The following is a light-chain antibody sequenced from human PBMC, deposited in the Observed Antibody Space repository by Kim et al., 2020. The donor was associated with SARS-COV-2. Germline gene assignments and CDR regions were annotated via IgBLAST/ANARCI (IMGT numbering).Light chain of an antibody. J-gene: IGLJ3*02. CDR1: SSGIKG. Sequence: APGETAEITCGGSSSGIKGVPWYQQRPPQAPVLVMSYDSDRPSGIPERFSGSNSGNTATLTISSVEAGDEADYYCQVWDTTSDQVAFGGGTQLTVL. CDR3: QVWDTTSDQVA. V-gene: IGLV3-21*01. CDR2: YDS.